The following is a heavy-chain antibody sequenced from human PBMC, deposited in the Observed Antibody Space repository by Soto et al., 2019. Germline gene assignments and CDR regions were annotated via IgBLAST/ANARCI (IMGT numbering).Heavy chain of an antibody. V-gene: IGHV3-23*01. CDR3: AKGHDFWSGSSDY. CDR2: ISGSGGST. J-gene: IGHJ4*02. D-gene: IGHD3-3*01. CDR1: GFTFSSYA. Sequence: EVQLLESGGGLVQPGGSLRLSCAASGFTFSSYAMSWVRQAPGKGLEGVSAISGSGGSTYYADSVKGRFTISRDNSKNTLYLQMNSLRAEDTAVYYCAKGHDFWSGSSDYWGQGTLVTVSS.